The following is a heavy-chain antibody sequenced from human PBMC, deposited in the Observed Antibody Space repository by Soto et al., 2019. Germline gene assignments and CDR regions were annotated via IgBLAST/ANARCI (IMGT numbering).Heavy chain of an antibody. Sequence: GSLRLSCAASGFTFSSYAMSWVRQAPGKGLEWVSAISGSGGSTYYADSVKGRFTISRDNSKNTLYLQMNSLRAEDTAVYYCADYSSGWYFYYWGQGTLVTVSS. CDR3: ADYSSGWYFYY. CDR1: GFTFSSYA. CDR2: ISGSGGST. J-gene: IGHJ4*02. V-gene: IGHV3-23*01. D-gene: IGHD6-19*01.